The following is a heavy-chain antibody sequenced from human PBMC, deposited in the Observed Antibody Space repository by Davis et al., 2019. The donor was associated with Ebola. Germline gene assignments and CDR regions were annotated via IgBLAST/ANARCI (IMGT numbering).Heavy chain of an antibody. V-gene: IGHV3-21*01. J-gene: IGHJ6*02. CDR2: ISSSSSYI. D-gene: IGHD1-20*01. CDR3: AKRYNWNPYYYYGMDV. Sequence: GASLKISCAASGFTFSSYSMNWVRQAPGKGLEWVSSISSSSSYIYYADSVKGRFTISRDNAKNSLYLQMNSLRAEDTAVYYCAKRYNWNPYYYYGMDVWGQGTTVTVSS. CDR1: GFTFSSYS.